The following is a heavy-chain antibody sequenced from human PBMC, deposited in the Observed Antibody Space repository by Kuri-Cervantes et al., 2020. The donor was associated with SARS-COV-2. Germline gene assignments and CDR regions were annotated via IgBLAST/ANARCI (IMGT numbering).Heavy chain of an antibody. V-gene: IGHV5-51*01. CDR2: IYPGDSET. CDR1: GYTFTYFW. CDR3: ARLSDSPSYFDL. Sequence: GGSLRLSCKGSGYTFTYFWIGWVRQMPGKGLEWMGIIYPGDSETRYSPSFQGQVTISADKSISTAYLQWSSLKASDTAMYYCARLSDSPSYFDLWGRGTLVTVSS. J-gene: IGHJ2*01. D-gene: IGHD3-22*01.